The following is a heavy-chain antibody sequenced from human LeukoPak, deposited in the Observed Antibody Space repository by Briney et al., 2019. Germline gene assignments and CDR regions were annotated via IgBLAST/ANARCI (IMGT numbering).Heavy chain of an antibody. CDR1: GFTFSSYS. CDR3: ARFNCGDYENGKDYYYYGMDV. J-gene: IGHJ6*02. V-gene: IGHV3-21*01. CDR2: ISSSSSYI. D-gene: IGHD4-17*01. Sequence: GGSLRLSCAASGFTFSSYSMNWVRQAPGKGLEWVSSISSSSSYIYYADSVKGRFTISRDNAKNSLYLQMNSLRAEDTAVYYCARFNCGDYENGKDYYYYGMDVWGQGTTVTVSS.